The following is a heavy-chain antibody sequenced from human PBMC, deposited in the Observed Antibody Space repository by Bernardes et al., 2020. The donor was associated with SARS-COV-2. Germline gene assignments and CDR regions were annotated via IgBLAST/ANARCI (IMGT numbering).Heavy chain of an antibody. J-gene: IGHJ4*02. CDR2: INHSGST. Sequence: SETLSLTCAVYGGSFSGYYWSWIRQPPGKGLEWIGEINHSGSTNYNPSLKSRVTISVDTSKNQFSLKLSSVTAADTAVYYCASHHSSRDYGDSYYFDYWGQGTLVTVSS. D-gene: IGHD4-17*01. CDR1: GGSFSGYY. CDR3: ASHHSSRDYGDSYYFDY. V-gene: IGHV4-34*01.